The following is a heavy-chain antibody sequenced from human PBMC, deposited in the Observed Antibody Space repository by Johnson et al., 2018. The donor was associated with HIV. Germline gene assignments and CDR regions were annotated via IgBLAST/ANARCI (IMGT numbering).Heavy chain of an antibody. CDR3: GGDQGYRSRWAFSFDI. CDR1: GFTFSNYA. CDR2: ISYDGSFQ. Sequence: QVQLVESGGGVVQPGRSLRLSCVTSGFTFSNYAMHWVRQAPGKGLEWVAVISYDGSFQYYTDSVKGRFTISRDNNKNTVFLQMNSLRSDDPAVYFCGGDQGYRSRWAFSFDIWGQGTMVIVSS. J-gene: IGHJ3*02. D-gene: IGHD6-13*01. V-gene: IGHV3-30*04.